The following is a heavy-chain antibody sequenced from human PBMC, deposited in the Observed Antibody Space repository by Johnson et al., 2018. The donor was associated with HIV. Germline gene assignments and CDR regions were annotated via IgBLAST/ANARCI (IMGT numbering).Heavy chain of an antibody. Sequence: QVQLVESGGGLVQPGGSLRLSCAASGFTFSMSWMTWVRQAPGKGLEWVAVISSDESYKHYGDSVKGRFTVSKDSSKSTLFLQMNSLRPDDTAVYYCVRSMMLYWRDAFDIWGQGTMVTVSS. J-gene: IGHJ3*02. CDR1: GFTFSMSW. CDR3: VRSMMLYWRDAFDI. V-gene: IGHV3-30*03. CDR2: ISSDESYK. D-gene: IGHD2-8*02.